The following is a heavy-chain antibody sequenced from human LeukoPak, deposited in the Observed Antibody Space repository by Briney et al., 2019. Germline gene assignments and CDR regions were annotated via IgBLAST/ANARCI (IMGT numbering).Heavy chain of an antibody. Sequence: PSETLSLTCTVSGGSVSDYYWSWIRQSPGKGLEWIGYIYYTGSTRYNPSLRSRVTMSADTSKNQFSLKLSSVTAADTAVYYCARERWLQSYFDYWGQGTLVTVSS. V-gene: IGHV4-59*02. CDR1: GGSVSDYY. CDR3: ARERWLQSYFDY. D-gene: IGHD5-24*01. J-gene: IGHJ4*02. CDR2: IYYTGST.